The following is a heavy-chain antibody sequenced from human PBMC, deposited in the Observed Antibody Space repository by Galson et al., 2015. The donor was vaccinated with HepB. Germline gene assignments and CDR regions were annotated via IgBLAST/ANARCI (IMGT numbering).Heavy chain of an antibody. CDR3: AKDRGSSGWYPRYYYGMDV. V-gene: IGHV3-30*18. J-gene: IGHJ6*02. CDR1: GFTFSSYG. D-gene: IGHD6-19*01. CDR2: ISYDGSNK. Sequence: SLRLSCAASGFTFSSYGMHWVRQAPGKGLEWVAVISYDGSNKYYADSVKGRFTISRDNSKNTLYLQMNSLRAEDTAVYYCAKDRGSSGWYPRYYYGMDVWGQGTTVTVSS.